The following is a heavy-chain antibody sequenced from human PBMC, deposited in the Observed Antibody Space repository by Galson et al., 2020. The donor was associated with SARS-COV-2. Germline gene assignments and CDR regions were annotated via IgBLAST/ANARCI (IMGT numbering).Heavy chain of an antibody. Sequence: NSGGSLRLSCAASGFTFSSYSMNWVRQAPGKGLEWVSSISSSSSYIYYADSVKGRFIISRDNAKNSLYLQMNSLRAEDTAVYYCASIAAADSNSYYYYGMDVWGQGTTVTVSS. D-gene: IGHD6-13*01. CDR3: ASIAAADSNSYYYYGMDV. J-gene: IGHJ6*02. CDR1: GFTFSSYS. V-gene: IGHV3-21*01. CDR2: ISSSSSYI.